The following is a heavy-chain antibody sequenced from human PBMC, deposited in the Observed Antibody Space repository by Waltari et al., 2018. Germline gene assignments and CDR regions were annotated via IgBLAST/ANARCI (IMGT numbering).Heavy chain of an antibody. CDR3: AKGGYGGNGVPFDY. V-gene: IGHV3-43D*04. Sequence: EVQLVESGGVVVQPGGSLRLSCAASGFTFDDYAMHWVRQAPGKGLEWVSLISWDGGSTDYADSVKGRFTISRDNSKNSLYLQMNRLRAEDTALYYCAKGGYGGNGVPFDYWGQGTLVTVSS. CDR2: ISWDGGST. D-gene: IGHD4-17*01. J-gene: IGHJ4*02. CDR1: GFTFDDYA.